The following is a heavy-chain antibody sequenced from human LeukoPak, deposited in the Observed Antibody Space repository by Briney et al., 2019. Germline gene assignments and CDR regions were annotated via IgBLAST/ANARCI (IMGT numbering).Heavy chain of an antibody. J-gene: IGHJ6*02. V-gene: IGHV3-74*01. CDR1: GFTFTSYW. CDR3: ARGRYYGMDV. Sequence: PGGSLRLSCAASGFTFTSYWMHWVRQAPGKGLVWVSRVNSDGSSTTYADSVKGRFTISRDNAKNTLYLQMNSLRAEDAAVYYCARGRYYGMDVWGQGTTVTVSS. CDR2: VNSDGSST.